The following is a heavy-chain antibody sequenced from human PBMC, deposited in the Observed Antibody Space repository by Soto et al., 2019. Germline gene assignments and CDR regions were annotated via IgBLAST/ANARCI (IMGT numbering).Heavy chain of an antibody. CDR2: MNPNSGNT. J-gene: IGHJ6*02. Sequence: QVQLVQSGAEVKKPGASVKVSCKASGYTFTSYDINWVRQATGQGLEWMGWMNPNSGNTGYAHKFRGTVTMTRNTSLSTAYMELSSLRSEDTAVYYCARERTGTTSMDVWGQGTTVTVSS. CDR1: GYTFTSYD. V-gene: IGHV1-8*01. D-gene: IGHD1-1*01. CDR3: ARERTGTTSMDV.